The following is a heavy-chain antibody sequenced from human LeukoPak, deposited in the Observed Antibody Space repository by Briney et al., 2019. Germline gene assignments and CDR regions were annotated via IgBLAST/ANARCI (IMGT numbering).Heavy chain of an antibody. J-gene: IGHJ4*02. Sequence: GGSLRLSCAASGFTFSSYSMNWVRQAPGKGLEWVATIKPDGSEKYYVDSVKGRFTISRDNAKRSLYLQMDSLRAEDTAVYYCARDASAYYWGQGTLVTVSS. V-gene: IGHV3-7*01. D-gene: IGHD3-3*01. CDR2: IKPDGSEK. CDR1: GFTFSSYS. CDR3: ARDASAYY.